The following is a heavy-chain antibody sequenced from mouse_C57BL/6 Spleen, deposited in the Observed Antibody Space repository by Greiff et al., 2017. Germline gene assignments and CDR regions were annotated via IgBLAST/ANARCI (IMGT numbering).Heavy chain of an antibody. CDR2: INPGSGGT. J-gene: IGHJ2*01. CDR3: ARRDYGSNFDY. CDR1: GYAFTNYL. V-gene: IGHV1-54*01. Sequence: VKLQESGAELVRPGTSVKVSCKASGYAFTNYLIEWVKQRPGQGLEWIGVINPGSGGTNYNEKFKGKATLTADKSSSTAYMQLSSLTSEDSAVYFCARRDYGSNFDYWGQGTTLTVSS. D-gene: IGHD1-1*01.